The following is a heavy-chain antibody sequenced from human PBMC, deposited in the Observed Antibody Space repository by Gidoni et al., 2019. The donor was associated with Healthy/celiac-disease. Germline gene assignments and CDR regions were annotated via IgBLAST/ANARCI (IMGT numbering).Heavy chain of an antibody. CDR1: GFTVSSNY. D-gene: IGHD4-17*01. V-gene: IGHV3-66*01. J-gene: IGHJ4*02. CDR3: ARSTVTPYYFDY. CDR2: IYSGGST. Sequence: EVQLVESGGGLVQPGGSLRLYWAASGFTVSSNYMSWVRQASGKGLEWVSVIYSGGSTYYADSVKGRFTISRDNSKNTLYLQMNSLRPEDTAVYYCARSTVTPYYFDYWGQGTLVTVSS.